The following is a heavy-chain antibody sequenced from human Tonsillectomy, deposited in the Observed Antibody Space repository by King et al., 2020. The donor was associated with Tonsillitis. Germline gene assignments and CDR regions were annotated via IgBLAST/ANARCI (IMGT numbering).Heavy chain of an antibody. Sequence: QLVQSGAEVKKPGSSVKVSCKAFGGTFSSYAISWVRQAPGQGLEGMGGIIPLFGTTNFAQKFKGRLTITADESTSTAYMELSSLRSEDTAVYYCARAPSPVWFDPWGQGTLVTVSS. V-gene: IGHV1-69*12. CDR1: GGTFSSYA. J-gene: IGHJ5*02. CDR3: ARAPSPVWFDP. CDR2: IIPLFGTT.